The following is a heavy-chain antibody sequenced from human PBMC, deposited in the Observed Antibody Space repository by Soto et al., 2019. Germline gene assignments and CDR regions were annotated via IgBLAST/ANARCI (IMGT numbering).Heavy chain of an antibody. V-gene: IGHV3-23*01. CDR2: ISGSGGST. CDR1: GFTFSSYA. J-gene: IGHJ6*02. CDR3: AKAPKRGYSYGSYYYGMDV. D-gene: IGHD5-18*01. Sequence: GGSLRLSCAASGFTFSSYAMSWVRQAPGKXLEWVSAISGSGGSTYYADSVKGRFTISRDNSKNTLYLQMNSLRAEDTAVYYCAKAPKRGYSYGSYYYGMDVWGQGTTVTVSS.